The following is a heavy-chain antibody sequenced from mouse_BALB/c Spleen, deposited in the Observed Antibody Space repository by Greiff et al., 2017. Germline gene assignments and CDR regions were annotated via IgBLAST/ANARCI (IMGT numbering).Heavy chain of an antibody. J-gene: IGHJ3*01. V-gene: IGHV2-6-4*01. CDR2: IWGGGST. D-gene: IGHD4-1*01. CDR3: SVSLTPWFAY. CDR1: GFSLSRYS. Sequence: VQVVESGPGLVAPSQSLSITCTVSGFSLSRYSVHWVRQPPGKGLEWLGMIWGGGSTDYNSALKSRLSISKDNSKSQVFLKMNSLQTDDTAMYYCSVSLTPWFAYWGQGTLVTVSA.